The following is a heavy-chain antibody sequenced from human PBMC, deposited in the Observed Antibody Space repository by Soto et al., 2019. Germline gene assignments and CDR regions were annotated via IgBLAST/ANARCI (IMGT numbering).Heavy chain of an antibody. V-gene: IGHV4-34*01. D-gene: IGHD3-3*01. CDR1: GGSFSGYY. CDR2: INHSGST. Sequence: SETLSLTCAVYGGSFSGYYWSWIRQPPGKGLEWIGEINHSGSTNYNPSLKSRVTISVDTSKNQFSLKLSSVTAADTAVYYCARGLKWSGYYPFDPWGQGTLVTVSS. CDR3: ARGLKWSGYYPFDP. J-gene: IGHJ5*02.